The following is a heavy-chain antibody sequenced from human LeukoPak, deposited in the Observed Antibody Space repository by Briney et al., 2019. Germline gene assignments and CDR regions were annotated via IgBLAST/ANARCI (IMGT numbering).Heavy chain of an antibody. J-gene: IGHJ4*02. Sequence: PSETLSLTCSVSGDSVSSTSDNWGWIRQPPGKGLKWIGNIYYTGSTYYNPSLKSRVTMSVDTSNNQFSLKLSSVTAADTAVYYCARVGYSYGSSVENWGQGTLVTVSS. V-gene: IGHV4-39*07. CDR1: GDSVSSTSDN. CDR3: ARVGYSYGSSVEN. D-gene: IGHD5-18*01. CDR2: IYYTGST.